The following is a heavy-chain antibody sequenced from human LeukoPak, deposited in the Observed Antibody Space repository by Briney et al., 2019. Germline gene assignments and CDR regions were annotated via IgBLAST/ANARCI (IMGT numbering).Heavy chain of an antibody. CDR2: ISSSGGST. Sequence: RPGGSLRLSCAASGFTFSSYAMSWVRQAPGKGLEWVSAISSSGGSTYYADSVKGRFTISRDNSKNTLYLQMNSLRAEDTAVYYCAKDRYCSSTRCYGDFDYWGQGTLVTVSS. CDR3: AKDRYCSSTRCYGDFDY. D-gene: IGHD2-2*01. CDR1: GFTFSSYA. J-gene: IGHJ4*02. V-gene: IGHV3-23*01.